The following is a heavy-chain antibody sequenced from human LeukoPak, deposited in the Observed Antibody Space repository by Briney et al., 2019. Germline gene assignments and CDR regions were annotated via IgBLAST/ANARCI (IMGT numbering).Heavy chain of an antibody. CDR2: ISWDGGST. V-gene: IGHV3-43D*03. CDR3: AKDGLYYDFWSGYLGGDYMDV. J-gene: IGHJ6*03. D-gene: IGHD3-3*01. Sequence: PGESLRLSCAASGFTFDDYATHWVRQAPGKGLEWVSLISWDGGSTYYADSVKGRFTISRDNSKNSLYLQMNSLRAEDTALYYCAKDGLYYDFWSGYLGGDYMDVWGKGTTVTVSS. CDR1: GFTFDDYA.